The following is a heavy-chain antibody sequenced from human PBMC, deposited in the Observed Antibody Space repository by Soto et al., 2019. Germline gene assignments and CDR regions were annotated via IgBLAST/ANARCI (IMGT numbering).Heavy chain of an antibody. J-gene: IGHJ4*02. CDR1: GGSVSSGSYY. CDR2: IYYSGST. D-gene: IGHD1-1*01. V-gene: IGHV4-61*01. Sequence: SETLSLTXTVSGGSVSSGSYYWSWIRQPPGKGLEWIGYIYYSGSTNYNPSLKSRVTISVDTSKNQFSLKLSSVTAADTAVYYRAREPPGFLGTEAYFDYWGQGTLVTVSS. CDR3: AREPPGFLGTEAYFDY.